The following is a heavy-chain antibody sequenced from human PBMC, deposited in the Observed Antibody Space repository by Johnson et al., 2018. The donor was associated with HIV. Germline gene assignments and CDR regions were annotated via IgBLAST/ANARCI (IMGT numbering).Heavy chain of an antibody. V-gene: IGHV3-30*14. CDR1: GFTFSSYA. CDR2: ISYDGSNK. Sequence: VQLVESGGGVVQPGRSLRLSCAASGFTFSSYAMHWVRQAPGKGLEWVAVISYDGSNKYYVDSVKGRFTISRGNSKNTLYLQMGSLRTEDMAVYYCATGGSIGYFDWLSNFDIWGQGTMVTVSS. CDR3: ATGGSIGYFDWLSNFDI. D-gene: IGHD3-9*01. J-gene: IGHJ3*02.